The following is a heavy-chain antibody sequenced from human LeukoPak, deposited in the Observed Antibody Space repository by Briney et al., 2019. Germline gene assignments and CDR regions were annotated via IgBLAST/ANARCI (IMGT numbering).Heavy chain of an antibody. D-gene: IGHD3-10*01. CDR3: ARLLRLRGIDY. CDR1: GGSFSGYY. J-gene: IGHJ4*02. CDR2: INHSGST. V-gene: IGHV4-34*01. Sequence: SETLSLACAVYGGSFSGYYWSWIRQPPGKGLEWIGEINHSGSTNYNPSLKSRVTISVDTSKNQFSLKLSSVTAADTAVYYCARLLRLRGIDYWGQGTLVTVSS.